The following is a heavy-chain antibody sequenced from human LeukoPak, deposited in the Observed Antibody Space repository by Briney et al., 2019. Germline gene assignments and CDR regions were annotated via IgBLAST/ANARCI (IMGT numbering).Heavy chain of an antibody. J-gene: IGHJ4*02. V-gene: IGHV4-59*01. D-gene: IGHD3-22*01. CDR3: ATDRYSSGHYYY. CDR1: GGSISSYY. Sequence: SETLSLTCTVSGGSISSYYWSWIRQPPGKGLEWIGYIYYSGSTNYNPSLKSRVTISVDTSKNQFSLKLGSVTAADTAVYYCATDRYSSGHYYYWGQGTLVTVSS. CDR2: IYYSGST.